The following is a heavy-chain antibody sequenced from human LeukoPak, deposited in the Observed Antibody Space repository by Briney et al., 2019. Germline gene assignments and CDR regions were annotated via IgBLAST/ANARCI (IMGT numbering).Heavy chain of an antibody. D-gene: IGHD3-9*01. CDR2: IYYSGST. Sequence: PSETLSPTCTVSGGSISSSSYYWGWIRQPPGEGLEWIGSIYYSGSTYYNPSLKSRVTISVDTSKNQFSLKLSSVTAADTAVYYCARHVYRYYDILTGSFWGQGTLVTVSS. CDR1: GGSISSSSYY. V-gene: IGHV4-39*01. CDR3: ARHVYRYYDILTGSF. J-gene: IGHJ4*02.